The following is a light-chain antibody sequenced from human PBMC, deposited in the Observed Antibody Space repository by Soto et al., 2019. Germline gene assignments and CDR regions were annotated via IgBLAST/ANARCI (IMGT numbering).Light chain of an antibody. CDR2: DVS. Sequence: QSALTQPRSVSGSPGQSVTISCTGTSSDVGGYNYVSWYQQHPGKAPKLMIFDVSERPSGVPDRFSGSKPGNTASLTISGLQAEDEADYYCCSYAGSYTYVVGTGTKVTV. V-gene: IGLV2-11*01. CDR1: SSDVGGYNY. J-gene: IGLJ1*01. CDR3: CSYAGSYTYV.